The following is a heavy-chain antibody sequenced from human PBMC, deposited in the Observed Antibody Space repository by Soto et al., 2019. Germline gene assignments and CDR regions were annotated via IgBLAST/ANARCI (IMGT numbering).Heavy chain of an antibody. CDR2: ISYDGSRT. Sequence: QVQLVESGGGVVQPGRSLRLSCAASGFTFSIFGMHWVRQAPGKGLEWVAVISYDGSRTYYRDSVKGRFTISRDSSKNTLYLQMNSLRAEDTAVYYCAKSMAVAFPGFYGLEVWGQGTTVTVSS. J-gene: IGHJ6*02. D-gene: IGHD6-19*01. CDR3: AKSMAVAFPGFYGLEV. V-gene: IGHV3-30*18. CDR1: GFTFSIFG.